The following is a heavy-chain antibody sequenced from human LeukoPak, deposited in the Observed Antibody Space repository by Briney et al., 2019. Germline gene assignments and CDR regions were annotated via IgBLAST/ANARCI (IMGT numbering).Heavy chain of an antibody. CDR2: ISYDGSNK. V-gene: IGHV3-30*03. Sequence: GGSLRLPCAASGFTFSSYGMHWVRQAPGKGLEWVAVISYDGSNKYYADSVKGRFTISRDNSKNTLYLQMNSLRAEDTAVYYCARDTTIFGVAPDYWGQGTLVTVSS. CDR1: GFTFSSYG. J-gene: IGHJ4*02. D-gene: IGHD3-3*01. CDR3: ARDTTIFGVAPDY.